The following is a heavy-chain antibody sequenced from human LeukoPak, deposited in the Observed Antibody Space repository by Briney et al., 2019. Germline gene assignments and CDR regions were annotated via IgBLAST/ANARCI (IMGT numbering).Heavy chain of an antibody. Sequence: SETLSLTCTVSGGSISSYYWSWIRQPAGKGLEWIGRIYTSGSTNYNPSLKSRVTMSVDTPKNQISLKLSSVTAADTAVYYCARDRYNNYYYMDVWGKGTTVTVSS. CDR1: GGSISSYY. CDR2: IYTSGST. D-gene: IGHD1-14*01. J-gene: IGHJ6*03. V-gene: IGHV4-4*07. CDR3: ARDRYNNYYYMDV.